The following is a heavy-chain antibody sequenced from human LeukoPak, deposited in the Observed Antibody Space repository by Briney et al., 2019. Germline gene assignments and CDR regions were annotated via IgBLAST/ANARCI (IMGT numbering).Heavy chain of an antibody. CDR1: GGSVSSGSYY. D-gene: IGHD6-13*01. J-gene: IGHJ4*02. Sequence: SETLSLTCTVSGGSVSSGSYYWGWIRQPPGKGLEWIGSIYYSGSTYYNPSLKSRVTISVDTSKNQFSLKLSSVTAADTAVYYCARSSSWPQDYDYWGQGTLVTVSS. CDR2: IYYSGST. V-gene: IGHV4-39*01. CDR3: ARSSSWPQDYDY.